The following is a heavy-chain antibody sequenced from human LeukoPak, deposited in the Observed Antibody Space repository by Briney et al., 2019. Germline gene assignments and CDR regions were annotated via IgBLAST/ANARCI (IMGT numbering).Heavy chain of an antibody. Sequence: ASVKVSCKASGYTFTSYGISWVRQATGQGLEWMGWMNPDSGNTGYSQKFQGRVTFTWDTSISTAYMELSSLRSEDTAVYYCAREYDSSGYYYAEYAFDIWGQGTMVTVSS. J-gene: IGHJ3*02. CDR1: GYTFTSYG. V-gene: IGHV1-8*03. CDR3: AREYDSSGYYYAEYAFDI. CDR2: MNPDSGNT. D-gene: IGHD3-22*01.